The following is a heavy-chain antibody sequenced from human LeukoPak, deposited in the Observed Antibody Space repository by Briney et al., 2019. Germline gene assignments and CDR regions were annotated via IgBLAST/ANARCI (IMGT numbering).Heavy chain of an antibody. Sequence: SETLSLTCAVYGGSFCGYYWSWIRQPPGKGLEWIGEINHSGSTNYNPSLKSRVTISVDTSKNQFSLKLSSVTAADTAVYYCAKGIAAAGPFDYWGQGTLVTVSS. J-gene: IGHJ4*02. CDR3: AKGIAAAGPFDY. CDR2: INHSGST. CDR1: GGSFCGYY. D-gene: IGHD6-13*01. V-gene: IGHV4-34*01.